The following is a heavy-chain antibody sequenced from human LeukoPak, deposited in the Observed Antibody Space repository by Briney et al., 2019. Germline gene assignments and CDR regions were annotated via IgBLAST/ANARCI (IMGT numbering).Heavy chain of an antibody. CDR1: GFNFRAYW. V-gene: IGHV3-7*03. CDR3: AKSHGSTQYYYDSSGYYLLFDY. J-gene: IGHJ4*02. Sequence: GGSLRLSCTTSGFNFRAYWMGWVRQAPGKGLEWVANIHQHGSKENYVDSVKGRFTISRDNAKNSLYLQMNSLRAEDTAVYYCAKSHGSTQYYYDSSGYYLLFDYWGQGTLVTVSS. D-gene: IGHD3-22*01. CDR2: IHQHGSKE.